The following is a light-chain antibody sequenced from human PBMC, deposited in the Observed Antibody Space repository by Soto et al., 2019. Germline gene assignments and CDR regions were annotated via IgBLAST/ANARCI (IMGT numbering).Light chain of an antibody. CDR1: SSEVGAYDF. CDR3: SSYTTSSTRV. CDR2: EVS. V-gene: IGLV2-14*03. J-gene: IGLJ1*01. Sequence: QSALTQPASVSGSPGQSIAISCTGTSSEVGAYDFVSWYQQHPDKAPKLMIYEVSHRPSGVSYRFSGSKSVNTATLTISGLQAEDEADYYCSSYTTSSTRVFGTGTKVTVL.